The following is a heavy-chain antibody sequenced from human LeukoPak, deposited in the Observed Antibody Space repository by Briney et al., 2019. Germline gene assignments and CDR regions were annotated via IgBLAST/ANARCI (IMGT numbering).Heavy chain of an antibody. CDR1: GFTFSSYA. D-gene: IGHD3-9*01. Sequence: QPGRSLRLSCAASGFTFSSYAMHWVRQAPGKGLEWVAVISYDGSNKYYADSVKGRFTISRDNSKNTLYLQMNSLRAEDTAVYYCARGPVLRYFDWSQGAFDIWGQGTMVTVSS. CDR3: ARGPVLRYFDWSQGAFDI. CDR2: ISYDGSNK. J-gene: IGHJ3*02. V-gene: IGHV3-30-3*01.